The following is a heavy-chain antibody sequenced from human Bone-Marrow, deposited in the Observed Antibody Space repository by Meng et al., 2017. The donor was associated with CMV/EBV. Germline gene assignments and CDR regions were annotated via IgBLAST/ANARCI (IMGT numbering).Heavy chain of an antibody. CDR2: MNPRNGDT. CDR3: ARGVGSSWFDP. J-gene: IGHJ5*02. D-gene: IGHD2-2*01. V-gene: IGHV1-2*02. CDR1: GYRFSDPF. Sequence: SCEPSGYRFSDPFIHWVRQAPGQGLEWMGWMNPRNGDTKYAQMFRGRVTLTRDTSISTAYIQLNRLTSDDTAVYYCARGVGSSWFDPWGQGALVTVSS.